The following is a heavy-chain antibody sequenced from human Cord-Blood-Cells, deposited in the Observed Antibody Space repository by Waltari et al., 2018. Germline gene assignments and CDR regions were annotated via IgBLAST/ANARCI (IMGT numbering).Heavy chain of an antibody. CDR1: GGSIRSSNR. J-gene: IGHJ6*02. Sequence: QVQLQESGPGLVTPAGTLSLTCAVSGGSIRSSNRCRWVRQPPGKGLEWIGEIYHRGSTNYNPSLKSRVTISVDKSKNQFSLKLSSVTAADTAVYYCARVRIAADYYYYYGMDVWGQGTTVTVSS. V-gene: IGHV4-4*02. CDR3: ARVRIAADYYYYYGMDV. CDR2: IYHRGST. D-gene: IGHD6-13*01.